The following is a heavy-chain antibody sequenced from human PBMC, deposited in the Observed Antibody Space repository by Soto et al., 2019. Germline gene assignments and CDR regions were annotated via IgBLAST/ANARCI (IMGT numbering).Heavy chain of an antibody. CDR3: AREGYSSSSGPRGMDV. CDR1: GFTFSSYW. D-gene: IGHD6-6*01. V-gene: IGHV3-7*01. CDR2: IKQDGSEK. J-gene: IGHJ6*02. Sequence: EVQLVESGGGLVQPGGSLRLSCAASGFTFSSYWMSWVRQAPGKGLEWVANIKQDGSEKYYVDSVKGRFTISRDNAKNSLYLQMNSLRAEDTAVYYCAREGYSSSSGPRGMDVWGPGTTVTVSS.